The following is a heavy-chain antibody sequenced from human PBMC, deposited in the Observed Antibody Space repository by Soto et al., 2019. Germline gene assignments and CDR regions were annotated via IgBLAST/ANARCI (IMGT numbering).Heavy chain of an antibody. Sequence: SETLSLTCTVSGGPISSGCYYWSWIRQQPGKGLEWIGYIYYSGSTYYNPSLKSRVTISVDTSKNQFSLKLSSVTAADTAVYYCARSTYYDFWSGPDYYYYYYGMDVWGQGTTVTVSS. V-gene: IGHV4-31*03. CDR2: IYYSGST. CDR1: GGPISSGCYY. J-gene: IGHJ6*02. CDR3: ARSTYYDFWSGPDYYYYYYGMDV. D-gene: IGHD3-3*01.